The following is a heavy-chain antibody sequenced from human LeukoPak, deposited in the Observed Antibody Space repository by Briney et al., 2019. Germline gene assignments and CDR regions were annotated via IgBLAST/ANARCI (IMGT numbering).Heavy chain of an antibody. V-gene: IGHV3-23*01. CDR2: ISGSGGST. D-gene: IGHD6-19*01. CDR3: ARPAVAGNVGSDY. Sequence: GGSLRLSCAASGITFSGYSMNWVRQAPGKGLEWVSAISGSGGSTYYADSVKGRFTISRDNSKNTLYLQMNSLRAEDTAVYYCARPAVAGNVGSDYWGQGTLVTVSS. J-gene: IGHJ4*02. CDR1: GITFSGYS.